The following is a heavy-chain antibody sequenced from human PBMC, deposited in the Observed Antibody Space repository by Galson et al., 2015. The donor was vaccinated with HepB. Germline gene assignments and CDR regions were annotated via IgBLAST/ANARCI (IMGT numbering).Heavy chain of an antibody. CDR3: AKGVVRAGWYEADAFEI. Sequence: SLRLSCAASGFTFSTYAMSWVRQAPGKGLKWVSAISGSGGSTFYADSVKGRFTISRDNSKNTLYLQMNSVRAEDTAVYYCAKGVVRAGWYEADAFEIWGQGTMVTVSS. CDR1: GFTFSTYA. CDR2: ISGSGGST. J-gene: IGHJ3*02. D-gene: IGHD6-19*01. V-gene: IGHV3-23*01.